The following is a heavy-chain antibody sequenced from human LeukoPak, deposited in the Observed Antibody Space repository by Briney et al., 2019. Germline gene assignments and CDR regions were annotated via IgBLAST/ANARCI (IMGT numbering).Heavy chain of an antibody. V-gene: IGHV3-30*03. Sequence: PGGSLRLSCEASGFRFSGYGMHWVRQAPGKGLEWVAVISYDGSFKDYGDSVEGRFTISRDNAKNTLYLQTNSLRVEDTAVYFCARELGYGSGSFYPYDSWGQGTLVTVSS. CDR2: ISYDGSFK. CDR1: GFRFSGYG. CDR3: ARELGYGSGSFYPYDS. J-gene: IGHJ4*02. D-gene: IGHD3-10*01.